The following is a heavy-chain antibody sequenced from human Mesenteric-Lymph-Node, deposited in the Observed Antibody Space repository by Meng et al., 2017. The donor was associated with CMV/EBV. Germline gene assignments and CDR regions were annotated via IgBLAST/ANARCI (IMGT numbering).Heavy chain of an antibody. CDR1: GGSTSSSSYY. J-gene: IGHJ4*02. D-gene: IGHD4-23*01. Sequence: GSLRLSCTVSGGSTSSSSYYWGWIRQPPGKGLEWIGSVYYTGTTYYNPSLKSRVTISVDTSNNQFSLKLSSVTAADTAVYYCAREVKDYGGKRHFDYWGQGTLVTVSS. CDR2: VYYTGTT. V-gene: IGHV4-39*07. CDR3: AREVKDYGGKRHFDY.